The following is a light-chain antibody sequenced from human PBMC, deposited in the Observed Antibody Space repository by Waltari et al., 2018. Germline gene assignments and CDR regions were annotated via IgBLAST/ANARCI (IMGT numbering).Light chain of an antibody. CDR2: GAS. V-gene: IGKV3-20*01. J-gene: IGKJ2*01. Sequence: VLTQPPGTLSLSPGERATLSCRASQSLTKRYLAWYQQKPGQAPRLLIYGASSRAAGIPDRFSGSGSWTDVTRTISRREPEDFAVYYCQQYGSSVSYTFGQGTKLEIK. CDR3: QQYGSSVSYT. CDR1: QSLTKRY.